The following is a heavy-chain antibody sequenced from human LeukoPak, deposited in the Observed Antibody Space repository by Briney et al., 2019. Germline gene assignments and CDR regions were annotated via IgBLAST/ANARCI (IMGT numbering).Heavy chain of an antibody. CDR2: ISSSGGGT. D-gene: IGHD1-14*01. J-gene: IGHJ6*02. Sequence: GGALRLSCAASGFTFSSYAMSWVRQAPGKGLEWVSGISSSGGGTYYAGSVKGRFTISRDNSKHTLFLQMSSLSAEDTAGCYCSKGSPLDLAAGESYYYGMGVSGQGPTVTVSS. CDR1: GFTFSSYA. CDR3: SKGSPLDLAAGESYYYGMGV. V-gene: IGHV3-23*01.